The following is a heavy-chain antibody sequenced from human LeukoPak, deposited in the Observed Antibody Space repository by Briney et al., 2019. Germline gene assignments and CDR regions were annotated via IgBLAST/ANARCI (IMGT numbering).Heavy chain of an antibody. D-gene: IGHD1-1*01. CDR1: GYTFTTYG. V-gene: IGHV1-18*01. CDR2: ISTYNANT. Sequence: ASVKVSCKASGYTFTTYGISWVRQTPGKGLEWMGWISTYNANTNYPRRLQGRVTLTTDTSTSTAYMELRSLRSDDTAVYYCARDYGNWNLYVGPYYFDYWGQGTQVTVSS. CDR3: ARDYGNWNLYVGPYYFDY. J-gene: IGHJ4*02.